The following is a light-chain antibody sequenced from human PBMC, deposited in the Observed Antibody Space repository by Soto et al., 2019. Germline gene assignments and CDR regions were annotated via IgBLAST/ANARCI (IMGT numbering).Light chain of an antibody. CDR1: QTISSW. Sequence: DIPMTQSPSTLSGSVGDIVTITCRASQTISSWLAWYQQKPGKAPKLMIYDVSSLESGVPSRFSGSGSGTECTLTISSLQPDDVATYYCQQYNSYPWTFGQGTKVDIK. CDR2: DVS. V-gene: IGKV1-5*01. J-gene: IGKJ1*01. CDR3: QQYNSYPWT.